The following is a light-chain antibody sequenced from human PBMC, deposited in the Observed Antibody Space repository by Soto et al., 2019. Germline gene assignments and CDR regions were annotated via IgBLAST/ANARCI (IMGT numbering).Light chain of an antibody. Sequence: DNKMTQSPSTLSASVGDRVTITCRASQSISSWLAWYQQKPGKAPKLLIYKASSLESGVPSRFSGSGSGTKFTLTICSLQPDDFATYYCQHLWTFGQGTKVDIK. J-gene: IGKJ1*01. CDR3: QHLWT. CDR1: QSISSW. CDR2: KAS. V-gene: IGKV1-5*03.